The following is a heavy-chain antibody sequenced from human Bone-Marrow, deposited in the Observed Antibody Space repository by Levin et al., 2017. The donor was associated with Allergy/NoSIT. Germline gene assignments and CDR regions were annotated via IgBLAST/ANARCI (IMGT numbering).Heavy chain of an antibody. J-gene: IGHJ4*02. CDR3: AKEGDGYNPAFDY. CDR2: ISYDGSNK. Sequence: LSLTCAASGFTFSSYGMHWVRQAPGKGLEWVAVISYDGSNKYYADSVKGRFTISRDNSKNTLYLQMNSLRAEDTAVYYCAKEGDGYNPAFDYWGQGTLVTVSS. D-gene: IGHD5-24*01. V-gene: IGHV3-30*18. CDR1: GFTFSSYG.